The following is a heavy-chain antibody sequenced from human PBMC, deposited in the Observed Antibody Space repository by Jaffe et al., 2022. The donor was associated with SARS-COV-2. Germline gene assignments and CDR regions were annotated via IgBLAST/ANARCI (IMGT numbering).Heavy chain of an antibody. V-gene: IGHV3-15*01. CDR2: IKSKTDGGTT. CDR1: GFTFSNAW. D-gene: IGHD2-2*01. CDR3: TTGIVVVPAAMDYYYYYMDV. J-gene: IGHJ6*03. Sequence: EVQLVESGGGLVKPGGSLRLSCAASGFTFSNAWMSWVRQAPGKGLEWVGRIKSKTDGGTTDYAAPVKGRFTISRDDSKNTLYLQMNSLKTEDTAVYYCTTGIVVVPAAMDYYYYYMDVWGKGTTVTVSS.